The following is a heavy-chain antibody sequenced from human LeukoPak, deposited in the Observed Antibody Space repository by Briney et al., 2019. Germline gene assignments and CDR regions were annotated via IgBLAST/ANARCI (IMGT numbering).Heavy chain of an antibody. D-gene: IGHD2-2*01. V-gene: IGHV3-11*04. Sequence: GGFLRLSCAASGFTFSDYYMSWIRQAPGKGLEWVSYISSSGSTIYYADSVKGRFTISRDNAKNSLYLQMNSLRAEDTAVYYCARDRVTYCSSTSCYPPIYWGQGTLVTVSS. J-gene: IGHJ4*02. CDR2: ISSSGSTI. CDR1: GFTFSDYY. CDR3: ARDRVTYCSSTSCYPPIY.